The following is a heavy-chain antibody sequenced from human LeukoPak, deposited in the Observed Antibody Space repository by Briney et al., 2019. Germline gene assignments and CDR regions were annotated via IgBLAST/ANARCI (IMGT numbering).Heavy chain of an antibody. CDR3: AKVPGDYYDFWSGPDY. D-gene: IGHD3-3*01. V-gene: IGHV3-53*01. CDR1: GFTFSSF. J-gene: IGHJ4*02. Sequence: PGGSQRLSCAASGFTFSSFMSWVRQAPGKGLEWVSVIYSGGSTYYADSVKGRFTISRDNSKNTLYLQMNSLRAEDTAVYYCAKVPGDYYDFWSGPDYWGQGTLVTVSS. CDR2: IYSGGST.